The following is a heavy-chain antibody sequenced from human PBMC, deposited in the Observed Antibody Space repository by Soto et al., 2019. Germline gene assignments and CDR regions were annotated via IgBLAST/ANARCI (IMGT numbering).Heavy chain of an antibody. J-gene: IGHJ5*02. CDR2: IIPIFGTA. Sequence: QVQLVQSGAEVKKPGSSVKVSCKASGGTFSSYAISWVRQAPGQGLEWMGGIIPIFGTANYAQKFQGRVTITADESTSKAYMELSSLRSEDTAVYYCARDSSPYYYDSSGSTNWFDPWGQGTLVTVSS. CDR1: GGTFSSYA. D-gene: IGHD3-22*01. V-gene: IGHV1-69*12. CDR3: ARDSSPYYYDSSGSTNWFDP.